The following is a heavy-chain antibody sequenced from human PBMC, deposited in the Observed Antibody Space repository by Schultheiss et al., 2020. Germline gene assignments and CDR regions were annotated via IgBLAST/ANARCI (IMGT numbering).Heavy chain of an antibody. CDR2: ISYDGSNK. CDR3: AKDRTSWRNFDY. Sequence: GGSLRLSCAASGFTFSSYSMNWVRQAPGKGLEWVAVISYDGSNKYYADSVKGRFTISRDNSKNTLYLQMNSLRAEDTAVYYCAKDRTSWRNFDYWGQGTLVTVSS. D-gene: IGHD2-8*01. CDR1: GFTFSSYS. V-gene: IGHV3-30*18. J-gene: IGHJ4*02.